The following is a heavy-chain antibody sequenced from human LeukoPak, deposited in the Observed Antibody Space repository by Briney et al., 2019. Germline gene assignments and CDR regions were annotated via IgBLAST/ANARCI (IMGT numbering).Heavy chain of an antibody. CDR3: AKDPPPYYDILTGYWPPFFDY. CDR2: ISYDGSNK. J-gene: IGHJ4*02. D-gene: IGHD3-9*01. Sequence: GRSLRLSCAASGFTFSSYGMHWVRQAPGKELEWVAVISYDGSNKYYADSVEGRFTISRDNSKNTLYLQMNSLRAEDTAVYYCAKDPPPYYDILTGYWPPFFDYWGQGTLVTVSS. CDR1: GFTFSSYG. V-gene: IGHV3-30*18.